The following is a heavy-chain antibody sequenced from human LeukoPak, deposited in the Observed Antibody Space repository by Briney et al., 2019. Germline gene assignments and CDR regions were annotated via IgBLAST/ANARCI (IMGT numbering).Heavy chain of an antibody. J-gene: IGHJ4*02. CDR3: ARVRSGWYLLDY. V-gene: IGHV1-46*01. D-gene: IGHD6-19*01. Sequence: ASVKVSCKASGYTFTGYYMHWVRQAPGQGLEWMGWINPSGGSTSYAQKFQGRVTMTRDTSTSTVYMELSSLRSEDTAVYYCARVRSGWYLLDYWGRGTLVTVSS. CDR1: GYTFTGYY. CDR2: INPSGGST.